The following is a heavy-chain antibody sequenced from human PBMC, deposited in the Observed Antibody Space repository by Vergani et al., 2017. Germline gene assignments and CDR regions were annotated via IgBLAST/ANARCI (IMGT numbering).Heavy chain of an antibody. V-gene: IGHV3-23*01. D-gene: IGHD3-10*01. CDR1: GFTFSSYA. J-gene: IGHJ3*02. CDR2: ISGSGGST. CDR3: AKGVSGCHGSGSYYGDAFDI. Sequence: EVQLLESGGGLVQPGGSLRLSCAASGFTFSSYAMSWVRQAPGKGLEWVSAISGSGGSTYYADSVKGRFTISRDNSKNTLYLQMNSLRAEDTAVYYCAKGVSGCHGSGSYYGDAFDIWGQGTMVTVSS.